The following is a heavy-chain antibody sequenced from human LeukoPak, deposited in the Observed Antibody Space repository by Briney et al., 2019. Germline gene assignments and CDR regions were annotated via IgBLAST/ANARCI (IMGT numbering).Heavy chain of an antibody. V-gene: IGHV3-53*01. Sequence: GGSLRLSCAASGFIVSSNHMSWVRQAPGKGLEWVSVIYSGGSTYYADSVKGRFTISRDNTKNTLYLQMNSLRAEDTDVYYCARGPQGMDVWGQGTTVTVSS. CDR1: GFIVSSNH. CDR3: ARGPQGMDV. J-gene: IGHJ6*02. CDR2: IYSGGST.